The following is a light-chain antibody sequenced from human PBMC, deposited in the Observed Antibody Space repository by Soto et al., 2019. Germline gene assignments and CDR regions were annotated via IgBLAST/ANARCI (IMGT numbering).Light chain of an antibody. CDR2: DND. Sequence: QSVLAQPPSVSAAPGQKVTISCSGSSSNIGRNYVSWYQHLPGTAPKLLIYDNDKRPSGIPDRFSGSKSGTSATLGITGLQTGDEADYYCGAWDNSLSVVVFGRGTQLTVL. CDR1: SSNIGRNY. V-gene: IGLV1-51*01. J-gene: IGLJ2*01. CDR3: GAWDNSLSVVV.